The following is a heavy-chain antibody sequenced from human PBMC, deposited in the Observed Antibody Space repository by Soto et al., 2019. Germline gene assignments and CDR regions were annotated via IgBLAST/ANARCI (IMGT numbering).Heavy chain of an antibody. CDR2: ISSAVNT. V-gene: IGHV3-23*01. CDR1: GFTFSNYA. J-gene: IGHJ4*02. Sequence: GGSLRLSCAGSGFTFSNYAMSWVRQAPGKGLEWVSAISSAVNTYYADSVKGRFTISRDNSKNTLSLQMNSLRAEDTAVYYRAKDYGSSRYFFDYWGQGALVTVSS. D-gene: IGHD6-19*01. CDR3: AKDYGSSRYFFDY.